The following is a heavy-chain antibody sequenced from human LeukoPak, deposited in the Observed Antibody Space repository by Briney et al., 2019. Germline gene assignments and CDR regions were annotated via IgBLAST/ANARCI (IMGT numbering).Heavy chain of an antibody. CDR1: GFTFRSHA. J-gene: IGHJ4*02. V-gene: IGHV3-23*01. Sequence: GGSLRLSCVGSGFTFRSHAMSWVRQAPGKGLEWVSAISPSSGTFYADSVKGRFTISRDNSKNTLYLQMNSLRAEDTAVYYCARPQSSSGYYWPFDDWGQGTLVTVSS. CDR2: ISPSSGT. D-gene: IGHD3-22*01. CDR3: ARPQSSSGYYWPFDD.